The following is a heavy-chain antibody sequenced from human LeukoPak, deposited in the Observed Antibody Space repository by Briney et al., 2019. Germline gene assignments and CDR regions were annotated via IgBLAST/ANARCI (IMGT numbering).Heavy chain of an antibody. CDR1: GFTFSSYA. D-gene: IGHD1-7*01. V-gene: IGHV3-23*01. CDR2: ISGSGGST. Sequence: GGSLRLSCAASGFTFSSYAMSWVRQAPGKGLGWVSAISGSGGSTYYADSVKGRLTISRDNSKNTLYLQMNSLRAEDTAVYYCAKVITGTVDYWGQGTLVTVSS. CDR3: AKVITGTVDY. J-gene: IGHJ4*02.